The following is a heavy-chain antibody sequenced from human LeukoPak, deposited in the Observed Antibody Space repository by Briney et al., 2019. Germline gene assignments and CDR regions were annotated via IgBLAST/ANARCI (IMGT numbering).Heavy chain of an antibody. CDR3: ARGPRIAVAMVKVVEYFQH. CDR1: GGSISSYY. D-gene: IGHD6-19*01. V-gene: IGHV4-59*01. Sequence: SETLSLTCTVSGGSISSYYWSWIRQPPGKGLEWIGYIYYSGSTNYNPSLKSRVTISVDTSKNQFSLKLSSVTAADTAVYYCARGPRIAVAMVKVVEYFQHWGQGTLVTVSS. CDR2: IYYSGST. J-gene: IGHJ1*01.